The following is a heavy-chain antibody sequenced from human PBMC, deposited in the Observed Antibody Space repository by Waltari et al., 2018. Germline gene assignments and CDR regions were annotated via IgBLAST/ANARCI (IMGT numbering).Heavy chain of an antibody. CDR1: GFTFSSYG. CDR2: IRYDGSNK. D-gene: IGHD4-17*01. CDR3: AKGASTTPFDY. Sequence: QVQLVESGGGVVQPGGSLRLSCDASGFTFSSYGMHWVRQAPGKGLEWVAFIRYDGSNKYYADSVKGRFTISRDNSKNTLYLQMNSLRAEDTAVYYCAKGASTTPFDYWGQGTLVTVSS. J-gene: IGHJ4*02. V-gene: IGHV3-30*02.